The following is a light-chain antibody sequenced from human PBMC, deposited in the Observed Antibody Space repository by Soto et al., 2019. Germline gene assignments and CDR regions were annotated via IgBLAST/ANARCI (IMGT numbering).Light chain of an antibody. CDR2: TSD. Sequence: SALTQPPSTSGTPGQRVTISCSGSSSNTGRNAVNWYQQLPGTAPKLLIYTSDQRPSGVPDRFSGSQSGTSASLAISGLQSEDEADYYCASWDDSLSGYVFGTGTKVTV. V-gene: IGLV1-44*01. CDR1: SSNTGRNA. CDR3: ASWDDSLSGYV. J-gene: IGLJ1*01.